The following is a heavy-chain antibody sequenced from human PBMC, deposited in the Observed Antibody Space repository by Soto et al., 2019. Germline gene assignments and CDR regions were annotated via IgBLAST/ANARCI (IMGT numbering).Heavy chain of an antibody. CDR3: AKASASGTYSAFDI. CDR1: GYRFTSYW. D-gene: IGHD3-10*01. V-gene: IGHV5-51*01. CDR2: IYPSDSDS. Sequence: GESLKISCQGSGYRFTSYWIGWVRQMPGKGLEWMGIIYPSDSDSKYSPSFEGQVTMSADKSINTAYLRWNSLKASDTAMYFCAKASASGTYSAFDIWGQGTLVTVSS. J-gene: IGHJ3*02.